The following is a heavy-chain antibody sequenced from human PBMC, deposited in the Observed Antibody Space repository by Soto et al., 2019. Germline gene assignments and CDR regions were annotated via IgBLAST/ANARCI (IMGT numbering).Heavy chain of an antibody. V-gene: IGHV3-21*01. CDR1: GFTFSTYS. D-gene: IGHD3-10*01. J-gene: IGHJ6*02. CDR2: IRGSSTYK. Sequence: GGSLRLSCAASGFTFSTYSMNWVRQAPGKGLEWVSSIRGSSTYKYYADSVKGRFTISRDNAKNSLYLQMNSLRAEDTAVYYCARETGGGGYYYYGMDVWGQGTTVTVSS. CDR3: ARETGGGGYYYYGMDV.